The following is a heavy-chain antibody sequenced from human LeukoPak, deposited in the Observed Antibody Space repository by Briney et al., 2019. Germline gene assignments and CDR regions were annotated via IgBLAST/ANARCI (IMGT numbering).Heavy chain of an antibody. J-gene: IGHJ3*02. CDR2: IIPIFGIA. CDR3: ARPINYYDSSGEGVYAFDI. V-gene: IGHV1-69*04. D-gene: IGHD3-22*01. Sequence: SVKVSCKASGGTFSSYAISWVRQAPGQGLEWMGRIIPIFGIANYAQKFRGRVTITADKSTSTAYMELSSLRSEDTAVYYCARPINYYDSSGEGVYAFDIWGQGTMVTVSS. CDR1: GGTFSSYA.